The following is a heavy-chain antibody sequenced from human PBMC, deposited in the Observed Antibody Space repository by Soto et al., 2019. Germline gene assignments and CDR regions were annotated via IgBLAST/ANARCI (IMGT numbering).Heavy chain of an antibody. CDR3: ARDYSSSPYYGFDP. CDR2: IIPIFGTA. J-gene: IGHJ5*02. D-gene: IGHD6-6*01. CDR1: GGTFSSYA. V-gene: IGHV1-69*13. Sequence: GASVKVSCKASGGTFSSYAISWVRQAPGQGLEWMGGIIPIFGTANYAQRFQGRVTITADESTSAAYMELSSLRSEDTAVYYCARDYSSSPYYGFDPGGQGTLVTVSS.